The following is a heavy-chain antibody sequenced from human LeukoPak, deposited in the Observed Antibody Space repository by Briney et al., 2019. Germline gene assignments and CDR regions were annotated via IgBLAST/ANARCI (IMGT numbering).Heavy chain of an antibody. V-gene: IGHV3-30*03. D-gene: IGHD4-17*01. CDR1: GFTFSSYG. J-gene: IGHJ5*02. Sequence: GGSLRLSCAASGFTFSSYGMHWVRQAPGKGLEWVAIISYDGSNKYYADSVKGRFTISRDNSKNTLYLQMNSLRAEDTAVYYCALPEADDYGDYGWFDPWGQGTLVTVSS. CDR2: ISYDGSNK. CDR3: ALPEADDYGDYGWFDP.